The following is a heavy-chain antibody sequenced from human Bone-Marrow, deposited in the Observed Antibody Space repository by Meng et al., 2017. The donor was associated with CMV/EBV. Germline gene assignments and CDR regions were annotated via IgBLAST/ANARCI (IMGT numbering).Heavy chain of an antibody. CDR3: ATISKGYYYYGMDV. Sequence: ASVKVSCKASGYTLTGYYMHWVRQAPGQGLEWMGWINPNSGGTNYAQKFQGRVTMTRDTSISTAYMELSRLRSDDTAVYYCATISKGYYYYGMDVWGQGTTVTVSS. D-gene: IGHD3-9*01. CDR2: INPNSGGT. CDR1: GYTLTGYY. V-gene: IGHV1-2*02. J-gene: IGHJ6*02.